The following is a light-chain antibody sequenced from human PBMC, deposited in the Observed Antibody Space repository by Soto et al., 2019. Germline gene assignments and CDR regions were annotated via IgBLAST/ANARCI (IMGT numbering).Light chain of an antibody. CDR3: QHYYYWPPWT. J-gene: IGKJ1*01. CDR1: QYVSNK. V-gene: IGKV3-15*01. CDR2: GAS. Sequence: EIVLTQSPATLSVSPGETATLSCRASQYVSNKVAWYQQKPGQAPSLLILGASNRATGIPARFSGSGSGTEFTLTISSLQSEDFAVYYCQHYYYWPPWTFGQGTKVDIK.